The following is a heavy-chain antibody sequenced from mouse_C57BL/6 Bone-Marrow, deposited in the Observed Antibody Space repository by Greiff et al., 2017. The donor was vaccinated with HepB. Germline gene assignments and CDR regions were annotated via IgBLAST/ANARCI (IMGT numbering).Heavy chain of an antibody. CDR1: GYTFSSYA. D-gene: IGHD2-2*01. V-gene: IGHV5-9-1*02. J-gene: IGHJ3*01. CDR3: ARDLSTMVASFAY. Sequence: DVKLVEPGEGLVKPGGSLKLSCAASGYTFSSYAMSWVRQTPEKRLEWVADISSGGDYIYYADTVKGRFTISRDNARNTLYLQLSSLKSEDTAMYYCARDLSTMVASFAYWGQGTLVTVSA. CDR2: ISSGGDYI.